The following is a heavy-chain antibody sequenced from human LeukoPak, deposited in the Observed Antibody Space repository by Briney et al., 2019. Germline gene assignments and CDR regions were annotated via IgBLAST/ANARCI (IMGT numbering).Heavy chain of an antibody. D-gene: IGHD6-13*01. CDR2: INPNSGDT. J-gene: IGHJ6*03. CDR3: ARDWSSSWSHYYYYYYMDV. CDR1: EYTFTGYY. V-gene: IGHV1-2*02. Sequence: ASVKVSCKTSEYTFTGYYMHWVRQAPGQGLEWMGWINPNSGDTNYAQKFQGRVTMTRDTSISTAYMELSRLRSDDTAVYYCARDWSSSWSHYYYYYYMDVWGKGTTVTISS.